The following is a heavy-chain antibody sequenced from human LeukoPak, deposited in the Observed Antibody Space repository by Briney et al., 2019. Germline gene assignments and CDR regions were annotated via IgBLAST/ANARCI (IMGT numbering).Heavy chain of an antibody. CDR2: ISGSGGST. CDR3: APWHYYDSSGEKYYFDY. D-gene: IGHD3-22*01. J-gene: IGHJ4*02. CDR1: GFTFSSYA. V-gene: IGHV3-23*01. Sequence: GGSLRLSCAASGFTFSSYAMSWVRQAPGKGLEWVSAISGSGGSTYYADSVKGRFTISRDNSKNTLYLQMNSLRAEDTAVYYCAPWHYYDSSGEKYYFDYWGQGTLVTVSS.